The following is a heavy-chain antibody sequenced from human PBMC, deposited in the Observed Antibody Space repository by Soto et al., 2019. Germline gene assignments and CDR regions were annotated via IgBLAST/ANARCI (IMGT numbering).Heavy chain of an antibody. D-gene: IGHD3-3*01. CDR3: AKAPPRYYLWSCYGGG. J-gene: IGHJ4*02. Sequence: EVQLLESGGGLVQPGGSLRLSCAASGFTFSSYAMSWVRQAPGKGLEWVSAISGSGGSTYYADSVKGRFTISRDNSKNSRCLEMKSDGAQDTAGYYCAKAPPRYYLWSCYGGGRVQGARVTVCS. CDR2: ISGSGGST. V-gene: IGHV3-23*01. CDR1: GFTFSSYA.